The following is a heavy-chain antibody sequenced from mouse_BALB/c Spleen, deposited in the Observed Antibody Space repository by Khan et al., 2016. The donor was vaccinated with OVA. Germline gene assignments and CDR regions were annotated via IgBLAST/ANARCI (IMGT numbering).Heavy chain of an antibody. J-gene: IGHJ2*01. CDR2: ISYSGST. D-gene: IGHD1-2*01. CDR1: GYSITSGYG. Sequence: VQLKESGPGLVKPSQSLSLTCTVTGYSITSGYGWNWIRQFPGNKLEWMGYISYSGSTNYNPSLKSRISITRDTSKNQFFLQLNSVTTEETATXYCARTARIKYWGQGTTLTVSS. V-gene: IGHV3-2*02. CDR3: ARTARIKY.